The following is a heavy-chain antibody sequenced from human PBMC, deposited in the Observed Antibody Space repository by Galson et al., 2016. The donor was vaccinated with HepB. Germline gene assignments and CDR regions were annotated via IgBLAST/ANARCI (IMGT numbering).Heavy chain of an antibody. CDR3: ARSLYSYGMDV. V-gene: IGHV1-18*01. CDR2: ISPYNGKV. CDR1: GYTFTRYG. Sequence: QSGAEVKEPGASVKVSCKTSGYTFTRYGHSWVRQAPGQGLEWMGWISPYNGKVNYAQKVQGRFTMTTDTYTRTAYMELRSLRSDDTALYYCARSLYSYGMDVWGQGTKVTVSS. J-gene: IGHJ6*02.